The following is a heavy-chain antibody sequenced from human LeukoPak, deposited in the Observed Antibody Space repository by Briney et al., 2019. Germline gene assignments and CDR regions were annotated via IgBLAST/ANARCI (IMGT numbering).Heavy chain of an antibody. J-gene: IGHJ6*03. CDR2: INPNSGVT. D-gene: IGHD5-12*01. Sequence: ASVKVSCKASGYTFTGYYMHWVRQAPGQGLEWMGWINPNSGVTNYAQKLQGRVTITRDTSIDTAYMQLSGLRSDDTAVYYCAKDRYGDYEAPFHYYMDAWGRGTTVTVSS. CDR1: GYTFTGYY. V-gene: IGHV1-2*02. CDR3: AKDRYGDYEAPFHYYMDA.